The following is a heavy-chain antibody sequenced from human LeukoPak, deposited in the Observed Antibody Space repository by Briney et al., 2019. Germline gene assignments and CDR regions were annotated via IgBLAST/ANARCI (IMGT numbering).Heavy chain of an antibody. Sequence: ASVKVSCKASGYTFTSYDINWVRQATGQGLEWMGWMNPNSGNTGYAQKFQGRVTMTRNTSISTAYMELSSLRSEDTAVYYCARVLSKIGVVPAGNWFDPWGQGTLVTVSS. V-gene: IGHV1-8*01. J-gene: IGHJ5*02. CDR2: MNPNSGNT. CDR3: ARVLSKIGVVPAGNWFDP. CDR1: GYTFTSYD. D-gene: IGHD2-2*01.